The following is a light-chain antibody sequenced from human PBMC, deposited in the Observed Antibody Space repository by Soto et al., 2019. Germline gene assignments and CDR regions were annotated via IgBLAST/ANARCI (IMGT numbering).Light chain of an antibody. J-gene: IGLJ1*01. CDR2: GNG. V-gene: IGLV1-40*01. CDR1: SSSIGAGYE. Sequence: QSALTQPPSVSGHPGQRVTISCSGTSSSIGAGYEVHWYHQLPGTAPKLVVSGNGNRPSGVPDRLSASKSGTSASLAITGLQAEDECHYYCQSYDKRLNAYVFGPGTKVTVL. CDR3: QSYDKRLNAYV.